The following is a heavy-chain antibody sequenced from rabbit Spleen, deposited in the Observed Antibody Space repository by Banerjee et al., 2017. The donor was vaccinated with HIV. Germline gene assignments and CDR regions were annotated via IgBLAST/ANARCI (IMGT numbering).Heavy chain of an antibody. D-gene: IGHD4-1*01. CDR3: VRDLAGVIGWNFGW. J-gene: IGHJ4*01. CDR1: GFSFSNKAV. CDR2: INAVTGKA. V-gene: IGHV1S40*01. Sequence: QSLEESGGGLVKPEGSLKLSCTASGFSFSNKAVMCWVRQAPGKGLEWIACINAVTGKAVYASWAKGRFTFSKTSSTTVTLQMTSLTAADTATYFCVRDLAGVIGWNFGWWGPGTLVTV.